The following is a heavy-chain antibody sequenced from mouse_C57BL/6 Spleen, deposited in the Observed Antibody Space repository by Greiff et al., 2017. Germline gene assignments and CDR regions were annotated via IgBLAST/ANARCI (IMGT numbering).Heavy chain of an antibody. J-gene: IGHJ1*03. V-gene: IGHV1-7*01. D-gene: IGHD1-1*01. CDR3: ARCYGSSYGDFDV. Sequence: QVQLQQSGAELAKPGASVKLSCTASGYTFTSYWMHWVKQRPGQGLEWIGYINPSSGYTKYNQKFKDKATLTADKSSSTAYMQLSSLTYEDSAVYYSARCYGSSYGDFDVWGTGTTVTVSS. CDR2: INPSSGYT. CDR1: GYTFTSYW.